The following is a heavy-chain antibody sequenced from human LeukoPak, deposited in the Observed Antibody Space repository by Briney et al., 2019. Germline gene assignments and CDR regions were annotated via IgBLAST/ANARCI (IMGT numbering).Heavy chain of an antibody. J-gene: IGHJ4*02. CDR3: AKGPIRYFDYFDY. Sequence: GGSLRLSCAASGFTFSSYAMSWVRQAPGKGLEWVSAISGSGGSTYYADSVKGRFTISRDSSKNTLYLQMNSLRAEDTAVYYCAKGPIRYFDYFDYWGQGTLVTVSS. CDR2: ISGSGGST. D-gene: IGHD3-9*01. V-gene: IGHV3-23*01. CDR1: GFTFSSYA.